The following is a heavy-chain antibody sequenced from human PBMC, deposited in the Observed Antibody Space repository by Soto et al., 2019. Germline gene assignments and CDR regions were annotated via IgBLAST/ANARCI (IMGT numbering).Heavy chain of an antibody. D-gene: IGHD2-2*01. Sequence: QVQLVQSGAEVKKPGSSVKVSCKASGGTFSSYAISWVRQAPGQGLEWMGGIIPISGTANYAQKFQGRVTITADESTSTDYMELSSLRSEDTAVYYCARSQGSSTSLEISHYYYYGMDVWGQGTTVTVSS. CDR3: ARSQGSSTSLEISHYYYYGMDV. V-gene: IGHV1-69*01. J-gene: IGHJ6*02. CDR1: GGTFSSYA. CDR2: IIPISGTA.